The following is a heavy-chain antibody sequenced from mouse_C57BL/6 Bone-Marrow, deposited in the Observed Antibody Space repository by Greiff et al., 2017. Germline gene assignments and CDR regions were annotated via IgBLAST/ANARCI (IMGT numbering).Heavy chain of an antibody. CDR1: GYTFTSYW. V-gene: IGHV1-61*01. CDR2: IYPSDSET. D-gene: IGHD1-1*01. J-gene: IGHJ4*01. CDR3: ARRDLLRRDYYAMDY. Sequence: QVQLQQPGAELVRPGSSVKLSCKASGYTFTSYWMDWVKQRPGPGLEWIGNIYPSDSETHYNQKFKDKATLTVDKSSSTAYMQLSSLTSEDSAVYYCARRDLLRRDYYAMDYWGQGTSVTVSS.